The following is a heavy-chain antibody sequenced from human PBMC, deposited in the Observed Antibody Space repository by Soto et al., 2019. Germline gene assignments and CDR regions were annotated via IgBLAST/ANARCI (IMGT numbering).Heavy chain of an antibody. Sequence: PSETLSLTCTVSGGSVSSGSYYWSWIRQPPGKGLEWIGYIYYSGSTNYNPSLKSRVTISVDASKNQFSLKLSSVTAADTAVYYCARDLELGDYYGRDVWGQGTRVTVSS. CDR3: ARDLELGDYYGRDV. J-gene: IGHJ6*02. CDR1: GGSVSSGSYY. D-gene: IGHD3-16*01. V-gene: IGHV4-61*01. CDR2: IYYSGST.